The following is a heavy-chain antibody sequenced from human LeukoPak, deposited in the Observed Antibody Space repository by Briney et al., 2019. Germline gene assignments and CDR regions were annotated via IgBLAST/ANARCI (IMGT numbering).Heavy chain of an antibody. CDR1: GFTFDGYA. Sequence: GGSLRLSCAASGFTFDGYAMHWVRQAPGKGLEWVSLISWGGDSTYYADSVKGRFTISRDNSKNSLYLHMNSLRAEDTALYYCAKDRSGNSYGHFDYWGQGTLVTVSS. CDR2: ISWGGDST. J-gene: IGHJ4*02. V-gene: IGHV3-43D*04. CDR3: AKDRSGNSYGHFDY. D-gene: IGHD3-10*01.